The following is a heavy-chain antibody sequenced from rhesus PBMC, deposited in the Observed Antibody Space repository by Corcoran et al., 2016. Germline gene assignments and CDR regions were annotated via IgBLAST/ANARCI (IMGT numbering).Heavy chain of an antibody. V-gene: IGHV3-118*01. CDR3: ARGCSGSYPYYYGLDA. Sequence: EVPLVESGGGLVQPGGSLRLSCAASGFTFSSSAMPCVRQASGKGLEGVGRIRNKSNNYETGYAASGKGRFTISRDDSKNTSYLQMNSLKTEDTAVYYCARGCSGSYPYYYGLDAWGQGVVVTVSS. CDR2: IRNKSNNYET. J-gene: IGHJ6*01. D-gene: IGHD2-27*01. CDR1: GFTFSSSA.